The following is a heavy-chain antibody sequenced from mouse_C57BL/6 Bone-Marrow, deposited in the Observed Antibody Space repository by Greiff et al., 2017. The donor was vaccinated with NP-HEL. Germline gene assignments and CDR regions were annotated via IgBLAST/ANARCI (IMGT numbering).Heavy chain of an antibody. CDR2: ISAAGSYT. Sequence: EVQGVESGGGLVKPGGSLKLSCAASGFTFSSYAMSWVRQTPQKRLEWVATISAAGSYTYYPDNVQGRFTISRDNAKNNLYRQMIHLKSDDTAMYYCARSVYDYGGLDWGQGTLVTVSA. CDR3: ARSVYDYGGLD. V-gene: IGHV5-4*01. D-gene: IGHD2-4*01. CDR1: GFTFSSYA. J-gene: IGHJ3*01.